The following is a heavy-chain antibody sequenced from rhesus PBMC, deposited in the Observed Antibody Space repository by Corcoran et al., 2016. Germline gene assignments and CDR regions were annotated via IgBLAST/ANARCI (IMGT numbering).Heavy chain of an antibody. V-gene: IGHV2-95*01. CDR3: ARGGRWLVVGGFDY. J-gene: IGHJ4*01. D-gene: IGHD6-37*01. Sequence: QVTLKESGPALVKPTQTLTLTCTFSGFSITTTATGVGWIRQPPGKAREWLTSIYWNDSKYYSTSLKSRLTISKDTSKNQVVLTMTNMDPVDTATYYCARGGRWLVVGGFDYWGQGVLVTVSS. CDR1: GFSITTTATG. CDR2: IYWNDSK.